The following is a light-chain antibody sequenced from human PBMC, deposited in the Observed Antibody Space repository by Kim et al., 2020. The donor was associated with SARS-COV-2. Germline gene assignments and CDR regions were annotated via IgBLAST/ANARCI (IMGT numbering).Light chain of an antibody. CDR1: QGISSW. J-gene: IGKJ2*01. CDR2: AAS. CDR3: QQANSFPYT. V-gene: IGKV1-12*01. Sequence: SGSVGYGVTVTCRASQGISSWLAWYQQKPGIAPKLLIYAASSLQSGVPSRFSGSGSETDFTLTISSLQPEDFATYYCQQANSFPYTFGQGTKLEI.